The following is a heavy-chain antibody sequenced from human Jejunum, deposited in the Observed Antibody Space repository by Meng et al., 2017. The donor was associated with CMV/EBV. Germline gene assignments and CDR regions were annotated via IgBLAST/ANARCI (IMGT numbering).Heavy chain of an antibody. V-gene: IGHV1-2*02. Sequence: KANENNIKEKKKQWGRQEKGKGKERKGRKKKKKGGKKKEKKKKGRENMKREKSTNTAYKELTRMRSEETALYYCAKDGGSYLDYYFDYWGQGTLVTVSS. J-gene: IGHJ4*02. CDR3: AKDGGSYLDYYFDY. D-gene: IGHD1-26*01. CDR1: ENNIKEKK. CDR2: KKKKKGGK.